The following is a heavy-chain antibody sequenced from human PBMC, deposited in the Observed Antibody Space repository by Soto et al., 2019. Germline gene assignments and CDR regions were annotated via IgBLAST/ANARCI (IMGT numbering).Heavy chain of an antibody. CDR3: AGQWSAGYGAFDP. CDR1: GGSVNNDKW. V-gene: IGHV4-4*02. Sequence: QVQLQESGPGLVKPSGTLSLTCAVSGGSVNNDKWWSWVRQPPWKGLEWIGEIHSSGITKYNPSLTSRASIFVDKFKNQFSVKLTSVTAADTAVYFCAGQWSAGYGAFDPWGQGTLVTVSS. CDR2: IHSSGIT. D-gene: IGHD3-9*01. J-gene: IGHJ5*02.